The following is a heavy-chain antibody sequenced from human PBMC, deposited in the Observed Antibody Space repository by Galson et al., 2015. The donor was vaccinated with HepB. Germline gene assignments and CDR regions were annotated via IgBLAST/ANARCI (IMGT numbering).Heavy chain of an antibody. D-gene: IGHD1-26*01. V-gene: IGHV4-59*08. J-gene: IGHJ4*02. CDR1: GGSISSYY. Sequence: ETLSLTCTVSGGSISSYYWSWIRQPPGKGLEWIGYIYYSGSTNYNPSLKSRVTISVDTSKNQFSLKLSSVTAADTAVYYCARTIVGAAQADYWGQGTLVTVSS. CDR2: IYYSGST. CDR3: ARTIVGAAQADY.